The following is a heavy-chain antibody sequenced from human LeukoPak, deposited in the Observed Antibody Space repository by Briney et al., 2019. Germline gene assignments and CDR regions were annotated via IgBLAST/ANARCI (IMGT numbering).Heavy chain of an antibody. CDR2: INSDGSST. V-gene: IGHV3-74*01. J-gene: IGHJ4*02. D-gene: IGHD3-9*01. CDR1: GFTFSSYW. CDR3: ARARYFDSNYFDY. Sequence: GGSLRLSCAASGFTFSSYWMHWVRQAPGKGLVWVSRINSDGSSTSYADSVKGRFTISRDNAKNTLYLQMNSLRAEDTAVYYCARARYFDSNYFDYWGQGTLVTVSS.